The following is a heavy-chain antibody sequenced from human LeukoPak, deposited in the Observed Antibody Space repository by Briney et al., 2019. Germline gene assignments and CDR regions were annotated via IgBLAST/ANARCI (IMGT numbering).Heavy chain of an antibody. CDR1: GYTFTSYY. CDR3: ARGSDIHDYSNYGYYFDY. CDR2: INPSGGST. V-gene: IGHV1-46*03. J-gene: IGHJ4*02. D-gene: IGHD4-11*01. Sequence: ASVKVSCKASGYTFTSYYMHWVRQAPGQGLEWMGIINPSGGSTSYAQKFQGRVTMTRDTSTSTVYMELSSLGSEDTAVYYCARGSDIHDYSNYGYYFDYWGQGTLVTVSS.